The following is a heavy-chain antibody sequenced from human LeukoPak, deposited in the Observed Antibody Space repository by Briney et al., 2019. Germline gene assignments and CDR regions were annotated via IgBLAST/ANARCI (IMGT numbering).Heavy chain of an antibody. CDR2: IYYSGST. D-gene: IGHD3-10*01. CDR3: ARLPFPYGSDPPVWFDP. J-gene: IGHJ5*02. CDR1: GGSISSGSYY. V-gene: IGHV4-61*01. Sequence: PSETLSLTCTVSGGSISSGSYYWSWIRQPPGKGLEWIGYIYYSGSTNYNPSLKSRVTISVDTSKNQFSLKLSSVTAADTAVYYCARLPFPYGSDPPVWFDPWGQGTLVTVSS.